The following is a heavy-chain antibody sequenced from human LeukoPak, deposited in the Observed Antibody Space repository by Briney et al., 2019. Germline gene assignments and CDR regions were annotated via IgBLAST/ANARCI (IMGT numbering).Heavy chain of an antibody. CDR3: ASRLLWFGELHWFDP. D-gene: IGHD3-10*01. Sequence: SETLSLTCSVSGASSSDYYWSWIRQPPGKGLEWIGYIYYSERPNYNPSLKSRVTISVDTSKNQFSLKLSSVTAADTAVYYCASRLLWFGELHWFDPWGQGTLVTVSS. CDR2: IYYSERP. CDR1: GASSSDYY. V-gene: IGHV4-59*12. J-gene: IGHJ5*02.